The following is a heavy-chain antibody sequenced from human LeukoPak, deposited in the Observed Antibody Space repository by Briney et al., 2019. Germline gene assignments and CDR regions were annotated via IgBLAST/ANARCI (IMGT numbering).Heavy chain of an antibody. CDR2: IYYSGST. J-gene: IGHJ4*02. V-gene: IGHV4-39*07. CDR3: ARTTVTNPPHFDY. CDR1: GGSISNSSYY. D-gene: IGHD4-17*01. Sequence: SETLSLTCTVSGGSISNSSYYWGWIRQPPGKGLEWIGSIYYSGSTFYNPSLKSRVTISVDKAKNQFFLRVTSVTAADTAVYYCARTTVTNPPHFDYWGQGTLVTVSS.